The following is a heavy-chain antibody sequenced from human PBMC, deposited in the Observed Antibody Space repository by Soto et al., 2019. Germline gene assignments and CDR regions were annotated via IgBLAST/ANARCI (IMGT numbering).Heavy chain of an antibody. CDR3: ARYHMRYAIRRVDFDY. D-gene: IGHD2-8*01. J-gene: IGHJ4*02. Sequence: QVQLVESGGGVVQPGRSLRLSCAASGFTFSSYAMHWVRQAPGKGLEWVAVISYDGSNKYYADSVKGRFTISRDNSKNTLYLKMNSLRAEDTAVYYCARYHMRYAIRRVDFDYWGQGTLVTVSS. V-gene: IGHV3-30-3*01. CDR2: ISYDGSNK. CDR1: GFTFSSYA.